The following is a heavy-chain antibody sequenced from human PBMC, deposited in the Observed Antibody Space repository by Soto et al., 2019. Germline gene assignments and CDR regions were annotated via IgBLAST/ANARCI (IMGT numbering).Heavy chain of an antibody. CDR3: ARDQRGFNRTADY. Sequence: PGGSLRLSCAASEFIFANYAMNWVRQAPGKGLEWVSSISGSGGGTSYADSVKGRFTISRDNSKNTLSLEMSSLRVEDTGVYYCARDQRGFNRTADYWGQGALVTGSS. CDR2: ISGSGGGT. CDR1: EFIFANYA. J-gene: IGHJ4*02. V-gene: IGHV3-23*01. D-gene: IGHD2-15*01.